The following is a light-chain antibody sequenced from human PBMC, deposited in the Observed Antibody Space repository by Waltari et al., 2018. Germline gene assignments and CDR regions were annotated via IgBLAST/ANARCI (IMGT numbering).Light chain of an antibody. CDR1: LSIFYSSKYKDY. J-gene: IGKJ1*01. CDR2: WAT. CDR3: QQYLRTPPT. Sequence: DIVMTQSPGSLAVSLGERATIHCRSSLSIFYSSKYKDYLAWYQQRPGQPPRLIISWATTRESGVPDRFIGSGSETDFTLTITSLQAEDVAVYYCQQYLRTPPTFGQGTKVEI. V-gene: IGKV4-1*01.